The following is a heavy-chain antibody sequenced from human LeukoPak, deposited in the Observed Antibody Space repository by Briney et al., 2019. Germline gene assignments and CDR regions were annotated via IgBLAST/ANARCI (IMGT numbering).Heavy chain of an antibody. CDR3: TRLAAAGTGD. J-gene: IGHJ4*02. D-gene: IGHD6-13*01. Sequence: PGGSLRLSCAASGFTFSGSAMHWVRQASGKGLEWVGRIRSKANSYATAYAASVKGRFTISREDSKNTAYLQMNSLKTEDTAVYYCTRLAAAGTGDWGQGTLVTVSS. V-gene: IGHV3-73*01. CDR1: GFTFSGSA. CDR2: IRSKANSYAT.